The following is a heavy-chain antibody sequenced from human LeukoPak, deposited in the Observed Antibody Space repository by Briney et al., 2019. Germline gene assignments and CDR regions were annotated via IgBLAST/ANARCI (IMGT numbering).Heavy chain of an antibody. CDR2: INHSGST. J-gene: IGHJ4*02. CDR1: GGSFSGYY. V-gene: IGHV4-34*01. CDR3: ARGHQGGSCRY. D-gene: IGHD2-15*01. Sequence: PSETLSLTCAVYGGSFSGYYWSWIRQPPGKGLEWIGEINHSGSTNYNPSLKSRVTISVDTSKNQFSLKLSSVTAADTAVYYCARGHQGGSCRYWGQGTLVTVSS.